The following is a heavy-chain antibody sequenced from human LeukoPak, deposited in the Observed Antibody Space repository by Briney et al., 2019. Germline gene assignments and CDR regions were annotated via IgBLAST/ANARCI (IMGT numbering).Heavy chain of an antibody. CDR3: ARTVVVVPAALYGMDV. CDR2: INPNSGGT. Sequence: ASVKVSCKASGYTFTGYYMHWVRQAPGQGLEWMGRINPNSGGTNYAQKFQGRVTMTRDTSISTAYMELSRLRSDDTAVYYCARTVVVVPAALYGMDVWGQGTTVTVSS. J-gene: IGHJ6*02. V-gene: IGHV1-2*06. D-gene: IGHD2-2*01. CDR1: GYTFTGYY.